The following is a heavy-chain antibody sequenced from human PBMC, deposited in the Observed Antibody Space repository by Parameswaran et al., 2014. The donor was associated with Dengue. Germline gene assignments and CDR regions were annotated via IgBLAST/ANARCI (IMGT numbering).Heavy chain of an antibody. V-gene: IGHV1-69*04. J-gene: IGHJ6*02. CDR2: IIPILGIA. D-gene: IGHD4-17*01. Sequence: SWVRQAPGQGLEWMGRIIPILGIANYAQKFQGRVTITADKSTSTAYMELSSLRSEDTAVYYCARAGYGDYDPDYYYGMDVWGQGTTVTVSS. CDR3: ARAGYGDYDPDYYYGMDV.